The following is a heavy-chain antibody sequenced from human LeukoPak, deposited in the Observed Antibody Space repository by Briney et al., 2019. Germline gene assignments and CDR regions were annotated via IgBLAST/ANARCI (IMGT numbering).Heavy chain of an antibody. CDR2: IRGYNGNT. CDR3: ARDQDGRRWELRPFDY. D-gene: IGHD1-26*01. J-gene: IGHJ4*02. CDR1: GYTFTTYG. V-gene: IGHV1-18*01. Sequence: ASVKVSCKASGYTFTTYGISWVRQAPGQGLQWMGWIRGYNGNTNYVQRFEGRVTMTTDTSTNTAYMELRSLASDDTAVYDCARDQDGRRWELRPFDYWGQGTQVTVSS.